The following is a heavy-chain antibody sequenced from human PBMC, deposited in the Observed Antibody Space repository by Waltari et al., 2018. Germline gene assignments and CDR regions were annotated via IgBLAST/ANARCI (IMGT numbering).Heavy chain of an antibody. CDR2: IIPIFGTA. D-gene: IGHD3-10*01. V-gene: IGHV1-69*01. Sequence: QVQLVQSGAEVQKPGSSVKVSCKASGGTFSSYAISWVRQAPGQGLEWMGGIIPIFGTANYAQKFQGRVTITADESTSTAYMELSSLRSEDTAVYYCASSMVRGVKKPYNWFDPWGQGTLVTVSS. CDR3: ASSMVRGVKKPYNWFDP. J-gene: IGHJ5*02. CDR1: GGTFSSYA.